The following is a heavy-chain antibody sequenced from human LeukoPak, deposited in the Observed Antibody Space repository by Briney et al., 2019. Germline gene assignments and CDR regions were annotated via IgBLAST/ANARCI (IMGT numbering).Heavy chain of an antibody. V-gene: IGHV1-18*03. CDR1: GYTFTSYG. Sequence: ASVKVSCKASGYTFTSYGISWVRQAPGQGLEWMGWISAYNGNTNYAQKLQGRVTITRDTSESTAYMELSSLRSEDMAVYYCARDASSWFYFDYWGQGTLVTVSS. D-gene: IGHD6-13*01. CDR2: ISAYNGNT. CDR3: ARDASSWFYFDY. J-gene: IGHJ4*02.